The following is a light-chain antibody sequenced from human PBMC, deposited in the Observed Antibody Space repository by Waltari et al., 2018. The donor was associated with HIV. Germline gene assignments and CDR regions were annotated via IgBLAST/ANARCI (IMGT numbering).Light chain of an antibody. Sequence: HSSLTQPSSVSGSPGQSIPFSFTGSRSYVGNYNLVSWYQRYPCKVHKFMIDEVTKRTSGVSNRFSGSKFGNTVSLTISGLQAEDEADYYCCSYAGGGTLVFGGGTKLSVL. CDR3: CSYAGGGTLV. J-gene: IGLJ2*01. CDR1: RSYVGNYNL. CDR2: EVT. V-gene: IGLV2-23*02.